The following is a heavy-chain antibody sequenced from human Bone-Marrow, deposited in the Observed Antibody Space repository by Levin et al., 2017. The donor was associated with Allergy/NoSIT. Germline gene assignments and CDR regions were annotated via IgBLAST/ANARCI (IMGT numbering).Heavy chain of an antibody. Sequence: GESLKISCVGSGFSFSSYGMSWVRQAPGEGLEWVSGISANGGDADYGDSVKGRFTISRDNSKNTLFLQMDSLRAEDTALYYCAKKYGGFFSDAFDLWGQGTLVTVSS. V-gene: IGHV3-23*01. J-gene: IGHJ3*01. CDR2: ISANGGDA. D-gene: IGHD5-12*01. CDR1: GFSFSSYG. CDR3: AKKYGGFFSDAFDL.